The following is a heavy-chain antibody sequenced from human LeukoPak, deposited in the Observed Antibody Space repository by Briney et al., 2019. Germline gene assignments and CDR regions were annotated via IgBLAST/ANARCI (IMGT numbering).Heavy chain of an antibody. D-gene: IGHD3-22*01. V-gene: IGHV1-18*01. CDR2: INPNNGNT. J-gene: IGHJ3*02. CDR1: GYTFTRYG. Sequence: ASVKVSCEASGYTFTRYGISWVRQAPGQGLEWMGWINPNNGNTNYVQKLQGRVTMTTDTSTSTAYMELRSLRSDDTAVYYCARVGYDSSGHHRYAFDIWGQGTIVTVSS. CDR3: ARVGYDSSGHHRYAFDI.